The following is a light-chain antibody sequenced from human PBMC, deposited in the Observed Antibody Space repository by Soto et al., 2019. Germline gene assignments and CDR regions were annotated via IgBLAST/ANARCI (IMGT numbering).Light chain of an antibody. J-gene: IGLJ2*01. V-gene: IGLV3-21*04. Sequence: SYELTQQPSVSVAPGQTAGITCGGNNIGTRDVHWYQQKPGQAPVLVIHSDSDRPSGIPERFSGSNSGNTATLTISRVEAGDEADYYCQVWDTSDVVFGGGTKLTVL. CDR2: SDS. CDR3: QVWDTSDVV. CDR1: NIGTRD.